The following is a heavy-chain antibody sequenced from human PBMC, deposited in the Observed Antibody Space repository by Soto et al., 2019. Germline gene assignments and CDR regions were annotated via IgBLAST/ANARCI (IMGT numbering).Heavy chain of an antibody. Sequence: QVTLKESGPTLVKPTQTLTLTCTVSGLSLRTTGVGVGWVRQPPGKALEWLALLYWDDDKRYSPSLRSRLTIAKDFYEKQVVHTMTNMDTVDTSTYYCVQSRCGGDCLVIYSPHAYNVLEVWGHGTTGTVSS. CDR3: VQSRCGGDCLVIYSPHAYNVLEV. CDR1: GLSLRTTGVG. J-gene: IGHJ6*02. V-gene: IGHV2-5*02. D-gene: IGHD2-21*02. CDR2: LYWDDDK.